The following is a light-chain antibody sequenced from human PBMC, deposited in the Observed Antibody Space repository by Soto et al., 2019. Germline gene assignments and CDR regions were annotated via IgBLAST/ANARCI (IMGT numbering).Light chain of an antibody. Sequence: QSVLTQPPSVSGAPGQRVTISCTGSSSNIGAGYDVHWYQQLPGTAPKLLIYGNSNRPSGVPDRFSGSKSGTSASLAITGLRAEDEADYYCLSYDISLSGWGFGGGTKLTVL. CDR3: LSYDISLSGWG. CDR2: GNS. J-gene: IGLJ3*02. V-gene: IGLV1-40*01. CDR1: SSNIGAGYD.